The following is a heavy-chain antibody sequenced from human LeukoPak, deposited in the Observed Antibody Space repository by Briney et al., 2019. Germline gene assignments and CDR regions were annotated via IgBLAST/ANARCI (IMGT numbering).Heavy chain of an antibody. CDR2: IYYSGST. J-gene: IGHJ4*02. D-gene: IGHD5-24*01. Sequence: SETLSLTYTVSGGSISSYYWSWIRQPPGKGLEWIGYIYYSGSTNYNPSLKSRVTISVDTSKNQFSLKLSSVTAADTAVYYCARDRDGYNRFDYWGQGTLVTVSS. CDR1: GGSISSYY. CDR3: ARDRDGYNRFDY. V-gene: IGHV4-59*01.